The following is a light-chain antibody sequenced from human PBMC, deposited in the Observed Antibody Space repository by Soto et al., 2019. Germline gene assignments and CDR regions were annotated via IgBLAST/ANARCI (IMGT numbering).Light chain of an antibody. CDR3: CSYAGSYTWV. Sequence: QSALTQPRSVSGSPGQSVTISCTGTSSAVGGYNYVSWYQQHPGKAPKLMFYDVSERPSGVPDRFSGSKSGNTASLTISGLQAEDEADYYCCSYAGSYTWVFGGGTKVTVL. CDR2: DVS. J-gene: IGLJ3*02. V-gene: IGLV2-11*01. CDR1: SSAVGGYNY.